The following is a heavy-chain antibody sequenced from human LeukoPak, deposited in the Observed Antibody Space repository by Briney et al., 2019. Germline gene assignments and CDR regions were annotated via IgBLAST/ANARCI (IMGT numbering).Heavy chain of an antibody. D-gene: IGHD3-22*01. V-gene: IGHV1-69*04. Sequence: SVKVSCKASGGTFSSYAISWVRQAPGQGLEWMGRIIPIFGIANYAQKFQGRVTITADKSTSTAYMELSSLRSEDTAVYHCAREMYYYDSSGYYSFDYWGQGTLVTVSS. CDR3: AREMYYYDSSGYYSFDY. CDR1: GGTFSSYA. J-gene: IGHJ4*02. CDR2: IIPIFGIA.